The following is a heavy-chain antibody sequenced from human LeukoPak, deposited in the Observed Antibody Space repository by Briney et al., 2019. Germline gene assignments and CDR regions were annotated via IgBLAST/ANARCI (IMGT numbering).Heavy chain of an antibody. J-gene: IGHJ2*01. Sequence: ASVKVSCKTSGYTFTGYYMHCARQAPGQGLEWMGWINPNSGGTNYAQKLQGRVTMTRDTSITTTYMELTRLRSDDTAGYYCARYSSGWYFDLWGRGTLVTVSS. V-gene: IGHV1-2*02. CDR2: INPNSGGT. D-gene: IGHD6-19*01. CDR3: ARYSSGWYFDL. CDR1: GYTFTGYY.